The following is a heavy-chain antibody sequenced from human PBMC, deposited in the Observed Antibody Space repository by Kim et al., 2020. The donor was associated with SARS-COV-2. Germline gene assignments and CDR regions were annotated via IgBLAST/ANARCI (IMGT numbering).Heavy chain of an antibody. CDR1: GYTFTSYG. D-gene: IGHD2-2*02. Sequence: ASVKVSCKASGYTFTSYGISWVRQAPGQGLEWMGWISAYNGNTNYAQKLQGRVTMTTDTSTSTAYMELRSLRSDDSAVYYCARDRPYCSSTSCYNYYYGMDVWGQGTTVTVSS. CDR2: ISAYNGNT. J-gene: IGHJ6*02. V-gene: IGHV1-18*04. CDR3: ARDRPYCSSTSCYNYYYGMDV.